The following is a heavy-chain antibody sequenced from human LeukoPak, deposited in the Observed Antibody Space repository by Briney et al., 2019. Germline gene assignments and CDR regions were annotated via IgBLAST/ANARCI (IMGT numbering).Heavy chain of an antibody. CDR2: INPSGGST. Sequence: ASVKVCRTASGSTFTRYYMHRVRETPGQGLELMGIINPSGGSTSYGQKFQGRVTMTRDTSTSTVYMELSSLRSEDTAVYFCARQASPDYSSLDYWGQGTLVTVSS. J-gene: IGHJ4*02. CDR3: ARQASPDYSSLDY. V-gene: IGHV1-46*01. CDR1: GSTFTRYY. D-gene: IGHD6-13*01.